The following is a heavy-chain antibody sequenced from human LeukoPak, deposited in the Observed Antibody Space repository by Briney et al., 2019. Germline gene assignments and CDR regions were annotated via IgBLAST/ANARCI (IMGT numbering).Heavy chain of an antibody. V-gene: IGHV4-34*01. D-gene: IGHD3-16*02. CDR3: ARVKFGDYVWGSYRRSYFDY. CDR2: INHSGST. CDR1: GGSFRGYY. J-gene: IGHJ4*02. Sequence: SETLSLTCAVYGGSFRGYYWSWIRQPPGKGLEWIGEINHSGSTNYNPSLKSRVTISVDTSKNQFSLKLSSVTAADTAVYYCARVKFGDYVWGSYRRSYFDYWGQGTLVTVSS.